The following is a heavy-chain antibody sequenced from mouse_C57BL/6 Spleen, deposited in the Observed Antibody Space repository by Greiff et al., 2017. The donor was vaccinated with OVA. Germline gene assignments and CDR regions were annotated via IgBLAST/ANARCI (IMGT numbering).Heavy chain of an antibody. CDR2: INPNYGTT. Sequence: EVKVVESGPELVKPGASVKISCKASGYSFTDYNMNWVKQSNGKSLEWIGVINPNYGTTSYNQKFKGKATLTVDQSSSTAYMQLNSLTSEDSAVYYCARSGYYGSSSDWYFDVWGTGTTVTVSS. V-gene: IGHV1-39*01. J-gene: IGHJ1*03. CDR1: GYSFTDYN. CDR3: ARSGYYGSSSDWYFDV. D-gene: IGHD1-1*01.